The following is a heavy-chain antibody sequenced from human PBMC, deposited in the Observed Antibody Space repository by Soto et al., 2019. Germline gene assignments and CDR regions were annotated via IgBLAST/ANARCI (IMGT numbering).Heavy chain of an antibody. V-gene: IGHV3-33*01. J-gene: IGHJ6*02. CDR2: IWYDGSNK. CDR1: GFTFSSYG. CDR3: ARGLEGVATTADYYYYYGMDV. Sequence: QVQLVESGGGVVQPGRSLRLSCAASGFTFSSYGMHWVRQAPGKGLEWVAVIWYDGSNKYYADSVKGRFTISRDNSKNTLYLQMNSLRAEDTAVYYCARGLEGVATTADYYYYYGMDVWGQGTTVTVSS. D-gene: IGHD5-12*01.